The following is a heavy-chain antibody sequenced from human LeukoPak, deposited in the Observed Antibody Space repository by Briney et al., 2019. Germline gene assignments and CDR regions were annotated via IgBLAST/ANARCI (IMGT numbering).Heavy chain of an antibody. CDR1: GFTFSSYG. CDR2: IRYDGSNK. D-gene: IGHD3-10*01. CDR3: AKDMVFSSYGSGKGPFDY. V-gene: IGHV3-30*02. J-gene: IGHJ4*02. Sequence: GGSLRLSCAASGFTFSSYGMHWVRQAPGKGLEWVAFIRYDGSNKYYADSVKGRFTISRDNSKNTLYLQMNSLRAEDTAVYYCAKDMVFSSYGSGKGPFDYWGQGTLVTVSS.